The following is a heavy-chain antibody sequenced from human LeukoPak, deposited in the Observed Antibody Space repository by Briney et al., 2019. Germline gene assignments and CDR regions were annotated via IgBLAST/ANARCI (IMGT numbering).Heavy chain of an antibody. Sequence: ASVKVSCKASGYTFTSYYMHWVRQAPGQGLEWLGWINPNSGGTNYAQKFQGRVTMTRDTSISTAYMGLSRLRSDDTAVYYCARDDFWSDYYTGVSPRNWFDPWGQGTLVTVSS. CDR1: GYTFTSYY. J-gene: IGHJ5*02. D-gene: IGHD3-3*01. CDR2: INPNSGGT. V-gene: IGHV1-2*02. CDR3: ARDDFWSDYYTGVSPRNWFDP.